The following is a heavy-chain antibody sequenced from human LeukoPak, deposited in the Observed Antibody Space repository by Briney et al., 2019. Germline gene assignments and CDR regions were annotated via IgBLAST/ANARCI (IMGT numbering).Heavy chain of an antibody. D-gene: IGHD3-10*01. Sequence: GGSLRLSCAASGFTVSNNYMSWARQAPGKGLEWVAIIYSRGSTYYADSVKGRFTISRDNPKNMLYLQMNSLRAEDTAVYYCASRARSGYYYGMDVWGQGTTVTVSS. CDR3: ASRARSGYYYGMDV. CDR2: IYSRGST. V-gene: IGHV3-53*01. CDR1: GFTVSNNY. J-gene: IGHJ6*02.